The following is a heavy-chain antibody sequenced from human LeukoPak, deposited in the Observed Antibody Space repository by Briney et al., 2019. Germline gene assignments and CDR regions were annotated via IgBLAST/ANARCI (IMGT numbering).Heavy chain of an antibody. Sequence: SVKVSCKASGFTFTSSAVQWVRQARGQRLEWIGWIVVGSGNTNYAQKFQERVTITRDMSISTAYMELSSLTSDDTAVYYCSRGRADGYSGYDFGDYWGQGTLVTVSS. CDR1: GFTFTSSA. CDR3: SRGRADGYSGYDFGDY. CDR2: IVVGSGNT. J-gene: IGHJ4*02. D-gene: IGHD5-12*01. V-gene: IGHV1-58*01.